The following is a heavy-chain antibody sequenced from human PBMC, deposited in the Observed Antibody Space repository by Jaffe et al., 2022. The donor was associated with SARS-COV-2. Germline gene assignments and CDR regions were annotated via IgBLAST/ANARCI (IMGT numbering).Heavy chain of an antibody. V-gene: IGHV1-2*06. D-gene: IGHD6-6*01. CDR3: ARDLWGIAARPGGSGADY. Sequence: QVQLVQSGAEVKKPGASVKVSCKASGYTFTGYYMHWVRQAPGQGLEWMGRINPNSGGTNYAQKFQGRVTMTRDTSISTAYMELSRLRSDDTAVYYCARDLWGIAARPGGSGADYWGQGTLVTVSS. J-gene: IGHJ4*02. CDR1: GYTFTGYY. CDR2: INPNSGGT.